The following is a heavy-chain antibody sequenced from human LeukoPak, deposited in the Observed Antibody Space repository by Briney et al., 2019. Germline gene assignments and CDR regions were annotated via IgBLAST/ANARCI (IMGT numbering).Heavy chain of an antibody. J-gene: IGHJ4*02. D-gene: IGHD3-22*01. CDR2: IRYDGSQK. CDR3: AKGPYDSSGYYYGDAFDI. V-gene: IGHV3-30*02. Sequence: GGSLRLSCATSGFTFSNYDIHWVRQAPGKGLEWVAFIRYDGSQKFYADSVRGRFTISRDSSKNTLHLQMNSLRPEDTAVYYCAKGPYDSSGYYYGDAFDIWGQGTLVTVSS. CDR1: GFTFSNYD.